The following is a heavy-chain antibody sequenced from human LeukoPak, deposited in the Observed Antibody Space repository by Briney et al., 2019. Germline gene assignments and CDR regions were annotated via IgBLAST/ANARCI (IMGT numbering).Heavy chain of an antibody. CDR2: IKSETDGGAT. D-gene: IGHD6-13*01. CDR1: GFTFSNAW. V-gene: IGHV3-15*01. CDR3: AKDLCIAAECYYYGMDV. Sequence: GGSLRLSCAASGFTFSNAWMSWVRQAPGKGLEWVGRIKSETDGGATNYAAPVKGRFTISRDDSKTTLYLQMNSLRAEDTAVYYCAKDLCIAAECYYYGMDVWGQGTTVTVSS. J-gene: IGHJ6*02.